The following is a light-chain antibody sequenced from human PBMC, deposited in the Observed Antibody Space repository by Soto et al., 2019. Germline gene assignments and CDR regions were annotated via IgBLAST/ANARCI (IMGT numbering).Light chain of an antibody. CDR3: QQRDYWQVT. V-gene: IGKV3D-20*02. Sequence: TQSPGTLSLSPGERATLSCRAVQSVTSTYMAWYQQKPGQAPRLLIYATSFRATGIPARFSGSGSGTDFTLTISSLEPEDFAIYYCQQRDYWQVTFGQGTRLEIK. CDR1: QSVTSTY. CDR2: ATS. J-gene: IGKJ5*01.